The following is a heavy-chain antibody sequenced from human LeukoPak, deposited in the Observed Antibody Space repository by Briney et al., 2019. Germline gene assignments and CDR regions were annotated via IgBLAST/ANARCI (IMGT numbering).Heavy chain of an antibody. J-gene: IGHJ4*02. V-gene: IGHV4-4*07. CDR2: LYTSGSI. D-gene: IGHD2-15*01. Sequence: SETLSLTCTVSGGSISSYYWNWIRQPAGKGLEWIGRLYTSGSINYNPSLKSRVTMSVDTSKNQFSLKLTSVTAADTAVYYCARESTVVVVAATFGNFDYWGQGTLVTVSS. CDR1: GGSISSYY. CDR3: ARESTVVVVAATFGNFDY.